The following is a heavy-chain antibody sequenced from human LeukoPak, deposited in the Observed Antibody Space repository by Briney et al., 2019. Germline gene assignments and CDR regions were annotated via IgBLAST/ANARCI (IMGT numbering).Heavy chain of an antibody. CDR3: ARGRYGYSSSWYGWFDP. Sequence: ASVKVSCKASGYTFTGYYMHWARQAPGQGLEWMGWINPNSGGTNYAQKFQGRVTMTRDTSISTAYMELSRLRSDDTAVYYCARGRYGYSSSWYGWFDPWGQGTLVTVSS. D-gene: IGHD6-13*01. CDR1: GYTFTGYY. CDR2: INPNSGGT. J-gene: IGHJ5*02. V-gene: IGHV1-2*02.